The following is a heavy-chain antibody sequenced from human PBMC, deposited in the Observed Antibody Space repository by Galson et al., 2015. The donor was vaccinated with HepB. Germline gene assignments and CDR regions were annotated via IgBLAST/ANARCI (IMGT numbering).Heavy chain of an antibody. J-gene: IGHJ6*02. CDR1: GFSFISHS. Sequence: SLRLSCAASGFSFISHSMNWVRHSPGKGLEWLAEINPGGAKYYAESARGRITIFRDNAKKTMFLHMSSLRVEDTGIYYCARNPASYDYYNMDVWGQGTTVTVSS. V-gene: IGHV3-48*01. CDR3: ARNPASYDYYNMDV. CDR2: INPGGAK. D-gene: IGHD6-25*01.